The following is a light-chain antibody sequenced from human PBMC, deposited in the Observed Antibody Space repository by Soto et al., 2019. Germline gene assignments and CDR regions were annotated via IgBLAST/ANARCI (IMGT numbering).Light chain of an antibody. V-gene: IGKV1-27*01. CDR3: QKYTTAPWA. J-gene: IGKJ1*01. CDR2: AAS. Sequence: DFQMTQSPSSLSASVGDRVIITCRASQEINNYLAWYQQKPGRAPNLLIYAASTLQSGVPSRFSGSGSGTDFTLTISSLQPEDVATYYCQKYTTAPWAFGQGTKVELK. CDR1: QEINNY.